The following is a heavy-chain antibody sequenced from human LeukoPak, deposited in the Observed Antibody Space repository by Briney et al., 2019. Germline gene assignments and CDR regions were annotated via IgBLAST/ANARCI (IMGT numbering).Heavy chain of an antibody. D-gene: IGHD5-18*01. CDR3: AKDVDTAMVTFEYYSDY. V-gene: IGHV3-23*01. J-gene: IGHJ4*02. CDR2: ISGSGSET. CDR1: GFIFSNYV. Sequence: GGSLRLSCAASGFIFSNYVVSWVRQAPGKGLEWVSVISGSGSETNYAASVKGRFTISRDNSKNTLYLQMNSLRAEDTAVYYCAKDVDTAMVTFEYYSDYWGQGTLVTVSS.